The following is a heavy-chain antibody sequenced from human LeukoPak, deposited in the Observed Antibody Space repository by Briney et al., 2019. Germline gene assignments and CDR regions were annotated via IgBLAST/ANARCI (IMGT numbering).Heavy chain of an antibody. Sequence: ASVKVSCKASGYTFTSYGISWVRQAPGQGLEWMGWISAYNGNTNYAQKLQGRVTMTTDTSTSTAYMELSRLRSDDTAVYYCARDRQYCSGGSCYEFDPWGQGTLVTVSS. V-gene: IGHV1-18*01. J-gene: IGHJ5*02. CDR2: ISAYNGNT. CDR1: GYTFTSYG. D-gene: IGHD2-15*01. CDR3: ARDRQYCSGGSCYEFDP.